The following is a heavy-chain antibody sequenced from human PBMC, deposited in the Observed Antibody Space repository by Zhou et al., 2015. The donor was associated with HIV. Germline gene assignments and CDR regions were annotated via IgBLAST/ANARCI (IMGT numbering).Heavy chain of an antibody. CDR3: YSSSRLVGGDNRRNWFDP. D-gene: IGHD6-6*01. Sequence: QVQLVQSGAEVKKPGSSVKVSCKTSGDTFSAYSISWVRQAPGQGLEWMGVITPILGTRKYAQKFQGRVTITADESTSTAYMELSSLRSEDTAVYYCYSSSRLVGGDNRRNWFDPWGQGTLVTVSS. CDR1: GDTFSAYS. J-gene: IGHJ5*02. CDR2: ITPILGTR. V-gene: IGHV1-69*01.